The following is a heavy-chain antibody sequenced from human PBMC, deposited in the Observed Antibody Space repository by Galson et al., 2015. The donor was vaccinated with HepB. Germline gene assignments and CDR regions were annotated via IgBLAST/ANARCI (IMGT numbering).Heavy chain of an antibody. CDR3: AREEVAAKSCFDY. CDR2: INHSGST. V-gene: IGHV4-34*01. CDR1: GGSFSAYY. Sequence: SETLSLTCAVYGGSFSAYYWSWIRQPPGKGLEWIGEINHSGSTNYNPSLRSRVTISVDTSKNQFSLKLSSVTAADTAVYYCAREEVAAKSCFDYWGQGALVTVSS. J-gene: IGHJ4*02. D-gene: IGHD2-15*01.